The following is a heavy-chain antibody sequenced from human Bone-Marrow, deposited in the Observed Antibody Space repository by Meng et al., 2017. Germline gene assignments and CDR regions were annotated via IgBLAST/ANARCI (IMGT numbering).Heavy chain of an antibody. Sequence: ESGPGIVKPAATLFLTFTLSSGSINNYFWSWIRQPPGKAPEWIGYISYSGSTNYNPSLKSLVTISVDTSKNQFHLKLSSVTAADTAVYYCARAIATRPDVFDYWGQGTLVTVSS. D-gene: IGHD6-6*01. V-gene: IGHV4-59*01. CDR3: ARAIATRPDVFDY. CDR2: ISYSGST. J-gene: IGHJ4*02. CDR1: SGSINNYF.